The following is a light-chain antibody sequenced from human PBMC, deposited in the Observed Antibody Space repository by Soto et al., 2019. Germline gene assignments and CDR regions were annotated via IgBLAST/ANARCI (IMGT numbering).Light chain of an antibody. Sequence: QSALTQSASVSGSPGQSITISCTGTSSDVGGYNYVSWYQQHPGKAPKLMIYDVTDRPSGVSNRFSGSKSGNTASLTISGLQAEDEADYYCSSYTSRSTEVFGGGTKLTVL. V-gene: IGLV2-14*03. J-gene: IGLJ2*01. CDR3: SSYTSRSTEV. CDR1: SSDVGGYNY. CDR2: DVT.